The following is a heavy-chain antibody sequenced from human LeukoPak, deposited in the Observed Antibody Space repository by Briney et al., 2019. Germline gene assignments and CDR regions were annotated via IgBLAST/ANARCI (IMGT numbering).Heavy chain of an antibody. CDR2: ISSSSSTI. Sequence: PGGSLRLSCAASGFTFSSYSMNRVRQAPGKGLEWVSYISSSSSTIYYADSVKGRFTISRDNAKNSLYLQMNSLRDEDTAVYYCARDGMVRGVIIWDAFDIWGQGTMVTVSS. J-gene: IGHJ3*02. CDR3: ARDGMVRGVIIWDAFDI. V-gene: IGHV3-48*02. D-gene: IGHD3-10*01. CDR1: GFTFSSYS.